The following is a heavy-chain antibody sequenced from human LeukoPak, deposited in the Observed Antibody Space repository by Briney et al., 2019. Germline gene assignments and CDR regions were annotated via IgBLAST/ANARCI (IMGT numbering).Heavy chain of an antibody. V-gene: IGHV3-74*01. CDR2: INSDGSST. CDR3: ARDATGDAFDI. J-gene: IGHJ3*02. CDR1: GFTFSSYW. Sequence: SGGSLRLSCAASGFTFSSYWMHWVRQAPGKGLVWVSHINSDGSSTTYADSVKGRFTISRDNAKNTLYLQMNSLRAEDTAVYYCARDATGDAFDIWGQGTMVTVSS.